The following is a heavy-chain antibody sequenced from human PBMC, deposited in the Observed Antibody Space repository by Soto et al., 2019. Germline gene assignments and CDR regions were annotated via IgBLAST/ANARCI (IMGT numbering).Heavy chain of an antibody. CDR3: TRANWYSEY. CDR1: GGSISNHY. J-gene: IGHJ4*02. V-gene: IGHV4-59*11. CDR2: IYYNGNT. Sequence: QVQLQESGPGLVKPSETLSLTCTVSGGSISNHYWSWIRQPPGKGLEWIGYIYYNGNTNYNPSLKSRLTISVDTSKNQISLKLSSVTAADTAVYYCTRANWYSEYWGQGTLVTVSS. D-gene: IGHD7-27*01.